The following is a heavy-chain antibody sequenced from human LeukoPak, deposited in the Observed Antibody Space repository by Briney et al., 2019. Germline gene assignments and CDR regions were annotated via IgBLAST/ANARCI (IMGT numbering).Heavy chain of an antibody. V-gene: IGHV3-23*01. CDR3: AKAGNIVVGSDAFDI. D-gene: IGHD2-21*01. CDR2: ISGSGGST. CDR1: GFTFSSYA. Sequence: GGSLRLSCAASGFTFSSYAMSWVRQAPGKGLEWVSAISGSGGSTYYADSVKGRFTISRDNSKDTLYLQMNSLRAEDTAVYYCAKAGNIVVGSDAFDIWGQGTMVTVSS. J-gene: IGHJ3*02.